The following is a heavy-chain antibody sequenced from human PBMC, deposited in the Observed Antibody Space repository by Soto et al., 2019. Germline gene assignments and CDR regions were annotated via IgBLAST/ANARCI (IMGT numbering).Heavy chain of an antibody. CDR2: ISYDGSNK. J-gene: IGHJ6*02. CDR3: AKDRGLARDYYYYGMDV. CDR1: GFTFSSYG. D-gene: IGHD6-19*01. V-gene: IGHV3-30*18. Sequence: QVQLVESGGGVVQPGRSLRLSCAASGFTFSSYGMHWVRQAPGKGLKWVAVISYDGSNKYYADSVKGRFTISRDNSKNTLYLQMNSLRAEDTAVYYCAKDRGLARDYYYYGMDVWGQGTTVTVSS.